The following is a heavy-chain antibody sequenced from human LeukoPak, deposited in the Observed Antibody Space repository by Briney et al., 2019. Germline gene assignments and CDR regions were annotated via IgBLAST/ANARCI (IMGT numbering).Heavy chain of an antibody. CDR3: ARHGRLIVVVPAAMYYFDY. CDR1: GGSISSSSYY. D-gene: IGHD2-2*01. J-gene: IGHJ4*02. Sequence: SETLSLTXTVSGGSISSSSYYWGGIRQPPGKGLEWIGSIYYSGSTYYNPSLKSRVTISVDTSKNQFSLKLSSVTAADTAVYYCARHGRLIVVVPAAMYYFDYWGQGTLVTVSS. CDR2: IYYSGST. V-gene: IGHV4-39*01.